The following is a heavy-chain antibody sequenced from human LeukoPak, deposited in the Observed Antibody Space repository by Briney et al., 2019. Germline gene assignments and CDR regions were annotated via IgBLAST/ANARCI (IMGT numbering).Heavy chain of an antibody. J-gene: IGHJ1*01. CDR3: ARGRSAPGKYFQH. V-gene: IGHV4-39*01. D-gene: IGHD6-13*01. CDR2: IYYSGST. Sequence: SETLSLTCTVSGGSISSSNYYWGWIRQPPGKGLEWIGSIYYSGSTYYNASLQSRATISVDTSKNQFSLKLSSVAAADTAVYHCARGRSAPGKYFQHWGQGTLVTVSS. CDR1: GGSISSSNYY.